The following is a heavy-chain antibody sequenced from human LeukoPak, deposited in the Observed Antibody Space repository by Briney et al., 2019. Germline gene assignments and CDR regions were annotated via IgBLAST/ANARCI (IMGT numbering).Heavy chain of an antibody. D-gene: IGHD6-13*01. V-gene: IGHV3-30*18. CDR1: GFIFSSYG. CDR3: AKDPGIAAAGTGY. J-gene: IGHJ4*02. Sequence: GGSLRLSCAASGFIFSSYGMHWVRQAPGKGLEWVAVISYDGSNKYYADSVRGRFTISRDNSKNTLYLQMNSLRAEDTAVYYCAKDPGIAAAGTGYWGQGTLVTVSS. CDR2: ISYDGSNK.